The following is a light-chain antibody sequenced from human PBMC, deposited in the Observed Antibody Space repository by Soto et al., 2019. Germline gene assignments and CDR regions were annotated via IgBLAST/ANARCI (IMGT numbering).Light chain of an antibody. V-gene: IGLV2-14*01. J-gene: IGLJ1*01. CDR2: EVH. CDR1: TXDVGGSNY. CDR3: SSYVGATTYV. Sequence: QSVLTQPTSVSGSPGQSITISCTGTTXDVGGSNYVSWYQQHPGNAPNLIIFEVHNRPSGVSNRFSGSKSGNTASLTISGLQAEDEAEYYCSSYVGATTYVFGSGTKVTVL.